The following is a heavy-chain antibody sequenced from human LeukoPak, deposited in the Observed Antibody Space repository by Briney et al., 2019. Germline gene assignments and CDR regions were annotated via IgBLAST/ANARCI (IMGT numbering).Heavy chain of an antibody. CDR2: INSDGSST. J-gene: IGHJ4*02. V-gene: IGHV3-74*01. Sequence: PGGSLRLSCAASGFTFSSYWMHWVRQAPGKGLVWVSRINSDGSSTSYADSVKGRFTISRDNAKNTLYLQMNSLRAEDTAAYYCARDMGDYAFDYWGQGTLVTVSS. CDR3: ARDMGDYAFDY. CDR1: GFTFSSYW. D-gene: IGHD4-17*01.